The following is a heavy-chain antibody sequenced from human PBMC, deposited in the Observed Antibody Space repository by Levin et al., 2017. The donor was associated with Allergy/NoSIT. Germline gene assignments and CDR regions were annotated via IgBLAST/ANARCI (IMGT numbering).Heavy chain of an antibody. Sequence: GESLKISCKSSGYTFTGYYMHWVRQAPGQGLEWVGRINPNSGGTNYAQKFQGRVTMTRDTSISTAYMELSRLRSDDTAVYYCARVGSSWAIDYWGQGTLVTVSS. J-gene: IGHJ4*02. CDR2: INPNSGGT. V-gene: IGHV1-2*06. CDR1: GYTFTGYY. D-gene: IGHD6-13*01. CDR3: ARVGSSWAIDY.